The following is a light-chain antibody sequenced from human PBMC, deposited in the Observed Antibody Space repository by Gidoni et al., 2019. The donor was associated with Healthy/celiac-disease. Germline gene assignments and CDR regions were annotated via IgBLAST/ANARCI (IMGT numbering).Light chain of an antibody. CDR2: WAS. CDR3: QQYYSTPFIT. CDR1: QSVLYSSNNKNY. J-gene: IGKJ4*01. V-gene: IGKV4-1*01. Sequence: DIVMTQSPDSLAVSLGERATINCKSSQSVLYSSNNKNYLAWYQQKPGQPPKLLIYWASTRESGVSDRFSGSGSGTDFTLTISSLQAEDVAVYYCQQYYSTPFITFGGGTKVEIK.